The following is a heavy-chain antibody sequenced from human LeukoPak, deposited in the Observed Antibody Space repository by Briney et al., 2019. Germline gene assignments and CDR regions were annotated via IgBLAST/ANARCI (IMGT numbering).Heavy chain of an antibody. CDR1: GFTFSGYG. V-gene: IGHV3-33*01. CDR2: IWFDGSNE. D-gene: IGHD1-26*01. J-gene: IGHJ4*02. CDR3: ARDSPLPDDY. Sequence: PGRSLRLSCAASGFTFSGYGMHWVRQAPGKGLEWVAVIWFDGSNEYYANSVKGRFTISRDNPKNTLYLQMNSLRAEDTAVYYCARDSPLPDDYWGQGTLVTVSS.